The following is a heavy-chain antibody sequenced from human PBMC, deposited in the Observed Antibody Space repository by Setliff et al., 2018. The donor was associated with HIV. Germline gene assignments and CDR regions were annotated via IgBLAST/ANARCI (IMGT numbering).Heavy chain of an antibody. CDR2: IHTNTGDP. J-gene: IGHJ6*02. Sequence: ASVKVSCKASGYTFTSYAVNWVRQAPGQGLEWVGWIHTNTGDPTYAQGFTGRFVFSFDTSVSTAYLQISGLKADDTAVYYCATRGEQLYFYGMDVWGQGTTVTVSS. CDR3: ATRGEQLYFYGMDV. D-gene: IGHD1-26*01. CDR1: GYTFTSYA. V-gene: IGHV7-4-1*02.